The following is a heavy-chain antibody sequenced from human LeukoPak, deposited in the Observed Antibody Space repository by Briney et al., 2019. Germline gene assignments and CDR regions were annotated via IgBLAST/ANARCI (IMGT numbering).Heavy chain of an antibody. Sequence: GASVKVSCKASGYTFTSYDINWVRQATGQGLEWMGWMNPNSGNTGYAQKFQGGVTMTRNTSISTAYMELSSLRSEDTAVYYCARGSISRFLEWLSNNWFDPWGQGTLVTVSS. J-gene: IGHJ5*02. CDR1: GYTFTSYD. V-gene: IGHV1-8*01. CDR3: ARGSISRFLEWLSNNWFDP. CDR2: MNPNSGNT. D-gene: IGHD3-3*01.